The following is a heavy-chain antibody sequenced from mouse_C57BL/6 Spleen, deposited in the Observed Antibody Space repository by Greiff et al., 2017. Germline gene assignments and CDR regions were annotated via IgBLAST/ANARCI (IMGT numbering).Heavy chain of an antibody. V-gene: IGHV1-64*01. J-gene: IGHJ1*03. CDR1: GYTFTSYW. Sequence: QVQLQQPGAELVKPGASVKLSCKASGYTFTSYWMHWVKQRPGQGLEWIGMIHPNSGSTNYNEKFKSKATLTVDKSSSTAYMQLSSLTSEDSAVYYCAITTVVADWYFDVGGTGTTVTVSS. D-gene: IGHD1-1*01. CDR2: IHPNSGST. CDR3: AITTVVADWYFDV.